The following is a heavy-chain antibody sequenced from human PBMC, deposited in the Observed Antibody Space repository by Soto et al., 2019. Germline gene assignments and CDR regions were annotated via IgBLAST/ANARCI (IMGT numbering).Heavy chain of an antibody. D-gene: IGHD5-12*01. CDR2: IYYSGST. CDR1: GGSISSSSYY. V-gene: IGHV4-39*01. CDR3: ASGYSGYDIGYYYYMDV. J-gene: IGHJ6*03. Sequence: SETLSLTCTVSGGSISSSSYYWGWIRQPPGKGLEWIGSIYYSGSTYYNPSLKSRVTISVDTSKNQFSLKLSSVTAADTAVYYCASGYSGYDIGYYYYMDVRGKGTTVTVSS.